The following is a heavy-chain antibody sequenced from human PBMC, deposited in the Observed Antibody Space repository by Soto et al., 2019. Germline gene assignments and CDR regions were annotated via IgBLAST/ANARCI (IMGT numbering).Heavy chain of an antibody. CDR3: AKQTYSTVTDQYYYMDV. Sequence: GGSLRLSCAASGFTLSSYAMSWVRQAPGKGLEWVSAITGSGGSTYYADSVKGRFTISRDNSKNTLYLQMNSLRAEDTAVYYCAKQTYSTVTDQYYYMDVWGKGTTVTVSS. J-gene: IGHJ6*03. CDR2: ITGSGGST. D-gene: IGHD4-4*01. V-gene: IGHV3-23*01. CDR1: GFTLSSYA.